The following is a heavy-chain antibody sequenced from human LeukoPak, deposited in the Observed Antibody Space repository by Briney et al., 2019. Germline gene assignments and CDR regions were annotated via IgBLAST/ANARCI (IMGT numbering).Heavy chain of an antibody. Sequence: GGSLRLSCSASGFTLSRFWMSWVRQAPGKGLEYVALIKQGGSEIYHMDSVKGRFTISRDDATNSLYLQMNSLRVEDTALYYCARDRESESDSEGDYWGQGTLVTVSS. V-gene: IGHV3-7*01. J-gene: IGHJ4*02. CDR2: IKQGGSEI. D-gene: IGHD4-11*01. CDR1: GFTLSRFW. CDR3: ARDRESESDSEGDY.